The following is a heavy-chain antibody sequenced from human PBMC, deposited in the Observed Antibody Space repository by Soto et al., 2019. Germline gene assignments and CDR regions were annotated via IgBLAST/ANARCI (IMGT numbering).Heavy chain of an antibody. CDR2: INPNSGGT. D-gene: IGHD2-2*01. Sequence: ASVKVSCKASGYTFTGYYMHWVRQAPGQGLEWMGWINPNSGGTNYAQKFQGWVTMTRDTSISTAYMELSRLRSDDTAVYYCARGRIVVVPAATYYYYGMDVWGQGTTVTV. CDR1: GYTFTGYY. J-gene: IGHJ6*02. CDR3: ARGRIVVVPAATYYYYGMDV. V-gene: IGHV1-2*04.